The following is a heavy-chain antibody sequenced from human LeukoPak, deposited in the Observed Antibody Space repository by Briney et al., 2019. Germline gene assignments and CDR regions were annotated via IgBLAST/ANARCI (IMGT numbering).Heavy chain of an antibody. Sequence: GGSLRLSCAASGFTFSSYGMHWVRQAPGKGLEWVAVISYDGSNKYYADSVKGRFTISRDNSKNTLYLQMNSLRAEDTAVYYCARDGKWELLAGDYWGQGTLVTVSS. V-gene: IGHV3-30*03. CDR2: ISYDGSNK. J-gene: IGHJ4*02. D-gene: IGHD1-26*01. CDR3: ARDGKWELLAGDY. CDR1: GFTFSSYG.